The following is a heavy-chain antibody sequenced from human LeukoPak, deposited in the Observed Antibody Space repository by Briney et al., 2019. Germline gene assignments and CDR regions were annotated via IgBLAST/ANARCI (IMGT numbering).Heavy chain of an antibody. J-gene: IGHJ3*02. D-gene: IGHD3-22*01. CDR3: ARGGSVVTMIVVVIPHAFDI. CDR1: GGSFSGYY. CDR2: INHSGST. Sequence: SETLSLTCAVYGGSFSGYYWSWIRQPPGKGLEWIGEINHSGSTNYNPSLKSRVTIPVDTSKNQFSLKLSSVTAADTAVYYCARGGSVVTMIVVVIPHAFDIWGQGTMVTVSS. V-gene: IGHV4-34*01.